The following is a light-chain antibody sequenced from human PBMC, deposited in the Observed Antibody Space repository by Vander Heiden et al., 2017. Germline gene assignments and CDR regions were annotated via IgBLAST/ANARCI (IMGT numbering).Light chain of an antibody. V-gene: IGKV1-17*01. Sequence: DIQLTPSPSSLSASVGDRVTMTCRASQGIRNELGWYQHKPGKAPKRLIFGASSLHSGVPSRFSGSGSGTEFTLTISSLQPEDFATYYCLQHNSYPLPFGQGTKLEIK. CDR3: LQHNSYPLP. J-gene: IGKJ2*01. CDR2: GAS. CDR1: QGIRNE.